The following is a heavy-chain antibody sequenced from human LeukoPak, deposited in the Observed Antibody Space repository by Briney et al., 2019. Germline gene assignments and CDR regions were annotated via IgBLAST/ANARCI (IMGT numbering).Heavy chain of an antibody. CDR2: IYHSGST. D-gene: IGHD3-22*01. Sequence: PSQTLSLTCTVSGGSISSGGYYWSWIRQPPGKGLEWIGYIYHSGSTYYNPSLKSRVTISVDRSKNQFSLKLSSVTAADTAVYYCARDSHDSPWFDPWGQGILVTVSS. CDR3: ARDSHDSPWFDP. CDR1: GGSISSGGYY. J-gene: IGHJ5*02. V-gene: IGHV4-30-2*01.